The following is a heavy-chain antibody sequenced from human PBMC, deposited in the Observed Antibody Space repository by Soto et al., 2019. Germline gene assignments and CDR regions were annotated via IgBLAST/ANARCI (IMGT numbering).Heavy chain of an antibody. Sequence: EVQLVQSGGGLVQPGGSLRLSCEASGFTFSHYWMSWVLQAPGKGLEWVAFIDQGGLETHYADSVKGRLTLSRDNAKNTVLLEMRSLRSEDRAMYYCARTILNGYFDNWGQGTPLTVSS. D-gene: IGHD2-8*01. J-gene: IGHJ4*02. CDR1: GFTFSHYW. V-gene: IGHV3-7*03. CDR2: IDQGGLET. CDR3: ARTILNGYFDN.